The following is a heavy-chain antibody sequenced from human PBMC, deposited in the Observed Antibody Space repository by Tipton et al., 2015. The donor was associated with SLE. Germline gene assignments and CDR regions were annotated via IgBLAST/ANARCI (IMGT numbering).Heavy chain of an antibody. Sequence: QVQLVQSGAEVKPSETLSLTCDVSGGSISSNNWWSWVRQPPGKGLEWIGEIDHYGSTNYSPSLKSRVTISVDKSRNQFSLKLRSVTAADTAVYYCAKDYNYDYPDYNWGQGTLVTVSS. CDR2: IDHYGST. CDR3: AKDYNYDYPDYN. CDR1: GGSISSNNW. J-gene: IGHJ4*02. D-gene: IGHD3-16*01. V-gene: IGHV4-4*02.